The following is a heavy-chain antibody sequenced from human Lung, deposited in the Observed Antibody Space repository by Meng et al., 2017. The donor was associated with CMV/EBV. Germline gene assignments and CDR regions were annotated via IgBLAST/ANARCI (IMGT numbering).Heavy chain of an antibody. Sequence: SVXVSXXASGGTFSSYAISWVRQAPGQGLEWMGGIIPIFGTANYAQKFQGRVTITTDESTSTAYMELSSLRSEDTAVYYCVRDRGTIFGVDFDYWGQGTXVTVSS. J-gene: IGHJ4*02. CDR2: IIPIFGTA. CDR3: VRDRGTIFGVDFDY. CDR1: GGTFSSYA. V-gene: IGHV1-69*05. D-gene: IGHD3-3*01.